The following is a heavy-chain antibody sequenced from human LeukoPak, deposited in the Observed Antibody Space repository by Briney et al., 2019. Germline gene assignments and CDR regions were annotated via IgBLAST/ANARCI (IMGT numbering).Heavy chain of an antibody. CDR3: AKVLLLADYYDSSGYYFSAFDI. CDR1: RFTFSDYT. Sequence: GGSLRLSCAASRFTFSDYTMSWVRQAPGKGLEWVSAMRGSGGITYYADSVKGRFAISRDNSKNMLYLQMSSLRGEDTAIYYCAKVLLLADYYDSSGYYFSAFDIWGQGTMVTVSS. D-gene: IGHD3-22*01. V-gene: IGHV3-23*01. CDR2: MRGSGGIT. J-gene: IGHJ3*02.